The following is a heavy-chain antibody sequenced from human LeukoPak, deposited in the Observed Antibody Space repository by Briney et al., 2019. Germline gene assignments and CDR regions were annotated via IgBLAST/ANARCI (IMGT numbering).Heavy chain of an antibody. J-gene: IGHJ4*02. CDR1: GGSISSYY. V-gene: IGHV4-59*01. CDR2: IYYSGST. CDR3: ARVTIAAAGHFDY. Sequence: SETLSHTCTVSGGSISSYYWSWIRQPPGKGLEWIGYIYYSGSTNYNPSLKSRVTISVDTSKNQFSLKLSSVTAADTAVYYCARVTIAAAGHFDYWGQGTLVTVSS. D-gene: IGHD6-13*01.